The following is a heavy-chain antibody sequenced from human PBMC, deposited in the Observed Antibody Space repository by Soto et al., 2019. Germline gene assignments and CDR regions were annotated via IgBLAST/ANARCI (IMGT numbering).Heavy chain of an antibody. CDR2: IYYGGST. CDR1: GFTVSSNY. V-gene: IGHV3-66*01. J-gene: IGHJ4*02. D-gene: IGHD4-17*01. Sequence: EVQLVESGGGLVQPGGSLRLSCAASGFTVSSNYMSWVRQAPGKGLEWVSVIYYGGSTYYADSVKGRFTISRDTSKRTLYLQMNSLRAEDTAVYYCARDGRQDYGVKFDFWGLGTLVTVSS. CDR3: ARDGRQDYGVKFDF.